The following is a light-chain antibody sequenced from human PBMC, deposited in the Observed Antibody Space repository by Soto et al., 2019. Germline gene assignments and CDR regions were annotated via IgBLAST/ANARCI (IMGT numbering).Light chain of an antibody. CDR3: AACDDSLSGYV. CDR2: RNN. V-gene: IGLV1-47*01. CDR1: SSNIGSNY. Sequence: QSVLTQPPSASGTPGQRVTISCSGSSSNIGSNYVYWYQQLPGTAPKLLIYRNNQRPSGVPDRFSGSKSGTSASLAISGLRSEDEADYYSAACDDSLSGYVFETGTKLTVL. J-gene: IGLJ1*01.